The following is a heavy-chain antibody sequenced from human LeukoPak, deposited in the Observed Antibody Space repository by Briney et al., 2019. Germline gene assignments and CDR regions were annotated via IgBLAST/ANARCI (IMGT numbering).Heavy chain of an antibody. CDR2: IIPILGIA. CDR1: GGTFSSYA. CDR3: AIQTTVNFDY. D-gene: IGHD4-17*01. J-gene: IGHJ4*02. V-gene: IGHV1-69*04. Sequence: ASVKVSRKASGGTFSSYAISWVRQAPGQGLEWMGRIIPILGIANYAQKFQGRVTITADKSTSTAYMELSSLRSEDTAVYYCAIQTTVNFDYWGQGTLVTVSS.